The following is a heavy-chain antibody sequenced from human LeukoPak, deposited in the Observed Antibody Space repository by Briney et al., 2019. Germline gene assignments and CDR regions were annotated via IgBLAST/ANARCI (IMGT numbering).Heavy chain of an antibody. J-gene: IGHJ4*02. Sequence: PGGSLRLSCVASGFSFDDYGMFWVRQTPGKGLEWVSGISWNGGNIGYADSVKGRFTISRDNAKKSLYLQMNSLRAEDTAVYYCARDRDRYQLLIGYFDYWGQGTLVTVSS. D-gene: IGHD2-2*01. CDR3: ARDRDRYQLLIGYFDY. CDR1: GFSFDDYG. V-gene: IGHV3-20*04. CDR2: ISWNGGNI.